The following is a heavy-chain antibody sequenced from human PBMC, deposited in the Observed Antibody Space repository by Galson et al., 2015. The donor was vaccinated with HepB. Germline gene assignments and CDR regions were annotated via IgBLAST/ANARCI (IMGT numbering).Heavy chain of an antibody. CDR1: GFTVSSNY. CDR3: ARVFKSQLPNYYYYYYMDV. V-gene: IGHV3-66*01. J-gene: IGHJ6*03. D-gene: IGHD2-2*01. Sequence: SLRLSCAASGFTVSSNYMSWVRQAPGKGLEWVSVIYSGGSTYYADSVKGRFTISRDNSKNTLYLQMNSLRAEDTAVYYCARVFKSQLPNYYYYYYMDVWGKGTTVTVSS. CDR2: IYSGGST.